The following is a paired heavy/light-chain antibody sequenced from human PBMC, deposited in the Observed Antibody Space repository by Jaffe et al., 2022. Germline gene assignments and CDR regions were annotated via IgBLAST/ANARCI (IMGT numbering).Heavy chain of an antibody. CDR1: GFTFGSYA. V-gene: IGHV3-23*01. CDR3: AKKPGGSQSFDY. CDR2: ISGGGWTT. J-gene: IGHJ4*02. Sequence: EVQLLESGGGLVQPGGSLRLSCAGSGFTFGSYAMNWVRQAPGKGLEWVSVISGGGWTTYYADSVKGRFTISRDNSRNTLYLQMNSLRAEDTAVYYCAKKPGGSQSFDYWGQGTLVTVSS. D-gene: IGHD3-16*01.
Light chain of an antibody. J-gene: IGKJ2*01. CDR2: DAS. V-gene: IGKV3-20*01. CDR3: QQYSSSPPGYT. Sequence: EIVLTQSPGTLSLSPGERATLSCRASQSVTSSYLAWYQQKPGQAPRLLIYDASSRATGIPDRFSGSGSGTDFTLTISRLEPEDFAVYYCQQYSSSPPGYTFGQGTKLEIK. CDR1: QSVTSSY.